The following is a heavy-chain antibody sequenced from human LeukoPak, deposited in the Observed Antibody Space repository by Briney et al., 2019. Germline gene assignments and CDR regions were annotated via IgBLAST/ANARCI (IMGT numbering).Heavy chain of an antibody. CDR3: ARDPDSGYYYH. CDR1: GFTFSSYA. Sequence: GGSLRLSCAVSGFTFSSYAMSWVRQAPGKGLVWVSRINADGSSTSYADSVKGRFTISRDNAKNTLYLQMNSLRAEDTAVYYCARDPDSGYYYHWGQGTLVTVSS. D-gene: IGHD3-22*01. V-gene: IGHV3-74*01. CDR2: INADGSST. J-gene: IGHJ4*02.